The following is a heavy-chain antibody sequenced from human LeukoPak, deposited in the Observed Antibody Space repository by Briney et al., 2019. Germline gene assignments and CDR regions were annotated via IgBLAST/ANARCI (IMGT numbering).Heavy chain of an antibody. J-gene: IGHJ4*02. CDR3: ARPILSGSAAADPFFDY. D-gene: IGHD6-13*01. Sequence: GGSLRLSCAASGFTFSSYAMSWVRQAPGKGLEWVSAISGSGGSTYYADSVKGRFTISRDNSKNTLYLQMNRLRAEDTAVYYCARPILSGSAAADPFFDYWGQGTLVTVSS. CDR1: GFTFSSYA. CDR2: ISGSGGST. V-gene: IGHV3-23*01.